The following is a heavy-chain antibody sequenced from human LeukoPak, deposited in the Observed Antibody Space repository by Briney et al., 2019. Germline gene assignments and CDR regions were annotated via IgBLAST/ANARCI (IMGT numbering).Heavy chain of an antibody. CDR3: ASLGYSSGWLESNGLYYFDY. J-gene: IGHJ4*02. Sequence: SETLSLTCTVSGGSISSYYWSWIRQPPGKGLEWIGYIYYSGSTNYNPSLKSRVTISVDTSKNQFSLKLSSVTAADTAVYYCASLGYSSGWLESNGLYYFDYWGQGTLVTVSS. V-gene: IGHV4-59*08. CDR2: IYYSGST. CDR1: GGSISSYY. D-gene: IGHD6-19*01.